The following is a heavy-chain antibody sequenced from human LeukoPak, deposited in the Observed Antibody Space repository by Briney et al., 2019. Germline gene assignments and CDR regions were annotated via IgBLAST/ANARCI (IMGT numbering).Heavy chain of an antibody. J-gene: IGHJ4*02. CDR1: GYTFTNYD. V-gene: IGHV1-8*01. CDR2: MNPNNGNT. D-gene: IGHD3-22*01. Sequence: GASVKVSCKASGYTFTNYDINWVRQATGQGPEWMGWMNPNNGNTGYAQRFQGRVTLTRDTSISTAYMELSSLRSEDTAVYYCARGFLGYDSSDYAFSYYWGQGTLVTVSS. CDR3: ARGFLGYDSSDYAFSYY.